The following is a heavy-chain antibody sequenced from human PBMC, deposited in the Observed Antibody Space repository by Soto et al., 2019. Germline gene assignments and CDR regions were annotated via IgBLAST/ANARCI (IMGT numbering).Heavy chain of an antibody. CDR1: GFTFSSYS. V-gene: IGHV3-48*02. J-gene: IGHJ4*02. D-gene: IGHD2-15*01. CDR2: ISSSSSTI. CDR3: ERVKQVVVADLDY. Sequence: GSLRLAGSASGFTFSSYSMNWVRQAPGKGLEWVSYISSSSSTIYYADSVKGRFTISRDNAKNSLYLQMNSLRDEDTAVYYCERVKQVVVADLDYWGQGTLVTV.